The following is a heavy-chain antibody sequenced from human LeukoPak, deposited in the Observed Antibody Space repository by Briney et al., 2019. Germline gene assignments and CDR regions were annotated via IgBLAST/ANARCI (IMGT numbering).Heavy chain of an antibody. J-gene: IGHJ4*02. CDR1: GFTFSSYA. D-gene: IGHD1-1*01. CDR2: TSSDGNIK. Sequence: PGGSLTLSCAASGFTFSSYAMHWVRQAPGKGLEWVAVTSSDGNIKYYADSMKGRFTISSANSKNTLYLQMNSLRGEDTGVYYCARDPVPATARDFDYWGQGTLVTVSS. V-gene: IGHV3-30-3*01. CDR3: ARDPVPATARDFDY.